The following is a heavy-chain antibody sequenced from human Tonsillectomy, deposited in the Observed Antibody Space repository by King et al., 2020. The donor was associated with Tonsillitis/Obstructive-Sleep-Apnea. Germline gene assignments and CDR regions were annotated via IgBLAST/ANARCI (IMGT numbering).Heavy chain of an antibody. V-gene: IGHV3-23*04. CDR2: ISGGGDTT. Sequence: DVQLVESGGGFVQPGGSLRLSCAASGFTFSNSAMSWVRQAPGKGLEWVSTISGGGDTTYYADSVKGRFTISRENSENTLYLQMSSLRAEDAAVYYCAKDPGCIYLYYFESWGQGTLVTVSS. J-gene: IGHJ4*02. CDR1: GFTFSNSA. D-gene: IGHD3-9*01. CDR3: AKDPGCIYLYYFES.